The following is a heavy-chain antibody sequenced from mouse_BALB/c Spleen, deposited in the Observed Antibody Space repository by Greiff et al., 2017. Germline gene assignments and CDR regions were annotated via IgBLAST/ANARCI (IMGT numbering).Heavy chain of an antibody. J-gene: IGHJ4*01. D-gene: IGHD2-2*01. V-gene: IGHV2-2*02. Sequence: VKLMESGPGLVQPSQSLSITCTVSGFSLTSYGVHWVRQSPGKGLEWLGVIWSGGSTDYNAAFISRLSISKDNSKSQVFFKMNSLQANDTAIYYCARNGLWSRAMDYWGQGTSVTVSS. CDR1: GFSLTSYG. CDR2: IWSGGST. CDR3: ARNGLWSRAMDY.